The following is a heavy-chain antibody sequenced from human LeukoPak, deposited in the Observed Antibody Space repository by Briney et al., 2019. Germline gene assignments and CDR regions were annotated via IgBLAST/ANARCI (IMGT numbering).Heavy chain of an antibody. D-gene: IGHD7-27*01. CDR1: GYTFTIYA. J-gene: IGHJ4*02. V-gene: IGHV1-3*01. CDR2: INAGNGNT. CDR3: ARDLGSPWAYFDY. Sequence: ASVTVSFKASGYTFTIYAMHWVRQAHGQRKEWMGWINAGNGNTKYSQKFQGRVTITRDTSASTAYMELSSLRSEDTAVYYCARDLGSPWAYFDYWGQGTLVTVSS.